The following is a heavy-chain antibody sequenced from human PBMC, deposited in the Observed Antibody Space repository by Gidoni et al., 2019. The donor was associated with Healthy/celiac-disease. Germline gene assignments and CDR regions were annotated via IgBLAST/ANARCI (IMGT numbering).Heavy chain of an antibody. V-gene: IGHV3-15*01. J-gene: IGHJ4*02. CDR3: TTGGYYYDSGFGEDPPPFSDY. CDR1: GFTFSNAW. D-gene: IGHD3-22*01. CDR2: IKSKTDGGTT. Sequence: EVQLVESGGGLVKPGGSLSISCAASGFTFSNAWMSWVRQAPGKGLEWVGRIKSKTDGGTTDYAAPVKGRFTISRDDSKNTLYLQMNSLKTEDTAVYYCTTGGYYYDSGFGEDPPPFSDYWGQGTLVTVSS.